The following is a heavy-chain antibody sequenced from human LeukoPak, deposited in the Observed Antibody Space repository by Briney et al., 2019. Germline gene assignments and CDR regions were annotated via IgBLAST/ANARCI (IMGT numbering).Heavy chain of an antibody. CDR3: ARTAARRFDY. Sequence: ASVKVSCKASGYTFPSYFMHWVRQAPGQGLEWMGIINPTSGSTTYAQKFQGRVTMTRDTSTSTVYMELSSLRSDDTAVYYCARTAARRFDYWGQGTLVTVFS. D-gene: IGHD6-6*01. CDR2: INPTSGST. V-gene: IGHV1-46*01. CDR1: GYTFPSYF. J-gene: IGHJ4*02.